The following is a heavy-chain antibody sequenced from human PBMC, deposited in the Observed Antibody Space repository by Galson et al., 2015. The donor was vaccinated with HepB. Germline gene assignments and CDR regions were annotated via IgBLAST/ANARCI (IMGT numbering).Heavy chain of an antibody. V-gene: IGHV3-15*07. J-gene: IGHJ3*02. Sequence: SLRLPCAASGFTFSNAWMNWVRQAPEKGLEWVGRIKSKTDGGTTDYAAPVKGRFTISRDDSKNTLYLQMNSLKTEDTAVYYCTTDGPGDAFDIWGQGTMVTVSS. CDR3: TTDGPGDAFDI. CDR2: IKSKTDGGTT. D-gene: IGHD7-27*01. CDR1: GFTFSNAW.